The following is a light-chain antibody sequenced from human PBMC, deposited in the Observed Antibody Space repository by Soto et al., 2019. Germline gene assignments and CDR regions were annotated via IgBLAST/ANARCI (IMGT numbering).Light chain of an antibody. CDR2: GNS. CDR3: QSYDSSSSAAV. CDR1: SCNIGAGYD. J-gene: IGLJ2*01. Sequence: QSVLTQPPSVSGAPGQRVTISCTGSSCNIGAGYDVHWYQQLPGTAPKLLIYGNSNRPSGVPDRFSGSKSGTSASLAITGRQAEDEADDYCQSYDSSSSAAVFGGGTKLTVL. V-gene: IGLV1-40*01.